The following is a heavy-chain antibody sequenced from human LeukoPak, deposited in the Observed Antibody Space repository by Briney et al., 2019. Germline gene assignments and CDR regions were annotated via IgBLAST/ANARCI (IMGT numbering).Heavy chain of an antibody. D-gene: IGHD6-6*01. CDR1: GFTFSSYT. Sequence: PGGSLRLSCAASGFTFSSYTMHWVRQAPGKGLEWMAVISYDGSNKYYADSVKGRFTISRDNSKNTLSLQMNSLRAEDTAVYYCARGKVAARPRFDYWGQGTLVTVSS. CDR3: ARGKVAARPRFDY. V-gene: IGHV3-30-3*01. CDR2: ISYDGSNK. J-gene: IGHJ4*02.